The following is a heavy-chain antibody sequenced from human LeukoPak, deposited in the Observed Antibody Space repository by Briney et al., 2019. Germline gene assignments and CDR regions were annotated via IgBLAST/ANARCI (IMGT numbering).Heavy chain of an antibody. CDR3: AKDREVMTTVTGFDY. V-gene: IGHV3-23*01. D-gene: IGHD4-17*01. Sequence: GGSLRLSCAASGFTFSSYAMSWVRQAPGKGLEWVSTISGSGDSTYYADSVTGRFTISRDNSENTLYLQMNSLRAEDTAVYYCAKDREVMTTVTGFDYWGQGTLVTVSS. CDR1: GFTFSSYA. CDR2: ISGSGDST. J-gene: IGHJ4*02.